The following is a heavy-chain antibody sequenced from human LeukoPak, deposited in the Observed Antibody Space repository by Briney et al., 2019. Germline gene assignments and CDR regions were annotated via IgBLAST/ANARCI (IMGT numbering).Heavy chain of an antibody. CDR3: ARDDYGDYVHRY. D-gene: IGHD4-17*01. V-gene: IGHV4-59*12. J-gene: IGHJ4*02. Sequence: SETLSLTCTVSGGSISSYYWSWIRQPSGKGLEWIGYIHHSGGTYYNPSLNSRVTIALDRPKSQFSLKLSSVTAADTAVYYCARDDYGDYVHRYWGQGTLVTVSS. CDR2: IHHSGGT. CDR1: GGSISSYY.